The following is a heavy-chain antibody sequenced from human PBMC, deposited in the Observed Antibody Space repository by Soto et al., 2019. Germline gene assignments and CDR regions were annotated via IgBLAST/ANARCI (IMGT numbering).Heavy chain of an antibody. V-gene: IGHV3-15*07. CDR3: TTVVDTAMVTFYYYYYGMDV. J-gene: IGHJ6*02. Sequence: GGSLRLSCAASGFTFSNAWMNWVRQAPGKGLEWVGRIKSKTDGGTTDYAAPVKGRFTISRDDSKNTLYLQMNSLKTEDTAVYYCTTVVDTAMVTFYYYYYGMDVWGQGTTVTVSS. CDR2: IKSKTDGGTT. CDR1: GFTFSNAW. D-gene: IGHD5-18*01.